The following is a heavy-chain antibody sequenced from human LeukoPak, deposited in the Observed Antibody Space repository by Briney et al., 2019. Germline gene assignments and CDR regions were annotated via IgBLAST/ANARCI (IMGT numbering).Heavy chain of an antibody. CDR3: TVQVVPSDKWFDP. Sequence: SGGSLRLSCIASGFTFGDYAMTWVRQAPGKGLEWLGVIRSKAYGGTTEYAASVQGRFTISRDESKKIAYLNMNSLQTDDTAVYHCTVQVVPSDKWFDPWGRGTQVTVSS. D-gene: IGHD2-8*02. CDR2: IRSKAYGGTT. CDR1: GFTFGDYA. V-gene: IGHV3-49*04. J-gene: IGHJ5*02.